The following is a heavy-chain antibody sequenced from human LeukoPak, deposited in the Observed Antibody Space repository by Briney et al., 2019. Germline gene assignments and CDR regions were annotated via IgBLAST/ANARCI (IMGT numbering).Heavy chain of an antibody. Sequence: PGGSLRLSCAASGFTFSSYWMSWVRQAPGKGLEWVANIKQDGSEKYYVDSVKGRFTISRDNSKNTLYLQMNSLRAEDTAVYYCARDLFLLYPDGSEIPRVDYYYGMDVWGQGTTVTVSS. CDR2: IKQDGSEK. CDR3: ARDLFLLYPDGSEIPRVDYYYGMDV. D-gene: IGHD5-24*01. CDR1: GFTFSSYW. J-gene: IGHJ6*02. V-gene: IGHV3-7*01.